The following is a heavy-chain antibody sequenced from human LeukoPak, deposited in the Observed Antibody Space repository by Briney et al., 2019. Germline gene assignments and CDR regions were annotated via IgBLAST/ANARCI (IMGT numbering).Heavy chain of an antibody. V-gene: IGHV4-34*01. CDR3: ARVGSGLRYFDWLLYYDY. Sequence: SETLSLTCAVYGGSFSGYYWIWIRQPPGKGLEWIGEINHSGSTNYNPSLKSRVTISVDTSKNQFSLKLSSVTAADTAVYYCARVGSGLRYFDWLLYYDYWGQGTLVTVSS. CDR2: INHSGST. J-gene: IGHJ4*02. D-gene: IGHD3-9*01. CDR1: GGSFSGYY.